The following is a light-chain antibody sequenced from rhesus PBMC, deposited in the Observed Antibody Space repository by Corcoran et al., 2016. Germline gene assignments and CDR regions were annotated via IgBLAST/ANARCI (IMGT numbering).Light chain of an antibody. V-gene: IGKV1-74*01. CDR1: ENVNNY. J-gene: IGKJ2*01. CDR3: QHGCGTPYS. CDR2: KAS. Sequence: DIQMTQSPSSLPASVGDRVTITCRASENVNNYLNWYQQKTGKAPKHLIYKASPLQRGVPSRFRGSGSGTDYTFTISSLQPGDVATYYCQHGCGTPYSFGQGTKVEIK.